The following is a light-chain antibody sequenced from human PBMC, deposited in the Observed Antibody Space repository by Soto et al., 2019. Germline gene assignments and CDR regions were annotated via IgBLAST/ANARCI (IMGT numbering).Light chain of an antibody. Sequence: DIQMTQSPSTLSASVGDRVTITCRASQNIGNWLAWYQQKPGKTPDLLIYGDSSLESGVPLRFSGSGSGTEFTLTISSLQTDDSATYYCQQYSYKPWTFGQGTKVEIK. CDR3: QQYSYKPWT. CDR1: QNIGNW. V-gene: IGKV1-5*01. CDR2: GDS. J-gene: IGKJ1*01.